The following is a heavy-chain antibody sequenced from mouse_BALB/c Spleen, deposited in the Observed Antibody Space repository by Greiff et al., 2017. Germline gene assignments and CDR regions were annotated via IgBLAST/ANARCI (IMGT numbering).Heavy chain of an antibody. D-gene: IGHD2-14*01. Sequence: EVKLEESGPGLVKPSQSLSLTCSVTGYSITSGYYWNWIRQFPGNKLEWMGYISYDGSNNYNPSLKNRISITRDTSKNQFFLKLNSVTTEDTATYYCARNRYDRDFDYWGQGTTLTVSS. CDR1: GYSITSGYY. CDR2: ISYDGSN. J-gene: IGHJ2*01. CDR3: ARNRYDRDFDY. V-gene: IGHV3-6*02.